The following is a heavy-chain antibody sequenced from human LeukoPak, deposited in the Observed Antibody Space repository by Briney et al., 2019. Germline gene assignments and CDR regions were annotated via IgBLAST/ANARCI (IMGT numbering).Heavy chain of an antibody. J-gene: IGHJ4*02. V-gene: IGHV4-59*01. CDR2: IYYSGST. CDR3: ARAGGSYLINENFDN. D-gene: IGHD1-26*01. CDR1: GGSISSYY. Sequence: SETLSLTCTVSGGSISSYYWSWIRQPPGKGLEWFGYIYYSGSTNYNPSLKSRVTISVDTSKNQFSLKLSSVTAADTAVYYCARAGGSYLINENFDNWGQGTLVTVSS.